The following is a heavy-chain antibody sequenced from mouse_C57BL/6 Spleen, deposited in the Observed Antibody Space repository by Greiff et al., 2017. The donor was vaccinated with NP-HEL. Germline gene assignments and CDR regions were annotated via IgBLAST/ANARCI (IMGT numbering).Heavy chain of an antibody. CDR3: ARDDSYYYGSPFAY. J-gene: IGHJ3*01. CDR2: ISDGGSYT. D-gene: IGHD1-1*01. Sequence: DVQLVESGGGLVKPGGSLKLSCAASGFTFSSYAMSWVRQTPEKRLEWVATISDGGSYTYYPDNVKGRFTIYRDNAKNNLYLQMSHLKSEDTAMYYCARDDSYYYGSPFAYWGQGTLVTVSA. V-gene: IGHV5-4*01. CDR1: GFTFSSYA.